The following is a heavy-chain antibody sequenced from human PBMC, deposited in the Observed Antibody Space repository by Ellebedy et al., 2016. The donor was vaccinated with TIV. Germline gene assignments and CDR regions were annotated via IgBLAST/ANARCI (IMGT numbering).Heavy chain of an antibody. J-gene: IGHJ2*01. Sequence: SETLSLTXAVSGGSISSSNWWRWVRQPPGKGLEWIGEIYHSGSTNYNPSLKSRVTISVDKSKNQFSLKLSSVTAADTAVYYCARDGYCGGDCYSFFDLWGRGTLVTVSS. CDR2: IYHSGST. CDR1: GGSISSSNW. CDR3: ARDGYCGGDCYSFFDL. D-gene: IGHD2-21*02. V-gene: IGHV4-4*02.